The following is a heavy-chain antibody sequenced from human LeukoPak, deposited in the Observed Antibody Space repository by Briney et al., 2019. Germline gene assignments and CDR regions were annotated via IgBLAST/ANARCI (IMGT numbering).Heavy chain of an antibody. CDR3: VRGPYGSSISNWFDP. D-gene: IGHD3-10*01. J-gene: IGHJ5*02. Sequence: SETLSLTCSVSGGSITGYSWSWLRQTPGKGLEWIGYIYYNGDTHYNPSLNSRLSMSVDTPNKQFSLNLRSVTAADTAVYYCVRGPYGSSISNWFDPWGQGLLVTVSS. V-gene: IGHV4-59*01. CDR1: GGSITGYS. CDR2: IYYNGDT.